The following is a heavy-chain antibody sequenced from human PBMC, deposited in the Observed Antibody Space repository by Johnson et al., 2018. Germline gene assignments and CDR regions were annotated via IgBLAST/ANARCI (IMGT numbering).Heavy chain of an antibody. CDR3: AKPWTGYYYAMDV. J-gene: IGHJ6*02. V-gene: IGHV3-74*01. Sequence: EVQLLESGGGLVQPVGSLRLSCAASGFTFSSYWMHWVRPAPGKGLVWVSRINSDGSRTNYADSVKGLFTISRDNSKNTLYMQMNSLRAEDTAVYYCAKPWTGYYYAMDVWGRGTTVTVSS. CDR1: GFTFSSYW. D-gene: IGHD1-1*01. CDR2: INSDGSRT.